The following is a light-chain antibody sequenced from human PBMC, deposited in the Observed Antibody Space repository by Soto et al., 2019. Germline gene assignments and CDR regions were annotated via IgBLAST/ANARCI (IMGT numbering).Light chain of an antibody. Sequence: NFMLTQPHSVSESPGKTVTISCTRSSGSIASNYVQWYQQRPGSAPTTVIYEDNQRPSGVPARFSGSIDSSSNSASLTISGLKTEDEADYYWQSYDSSNQVFGGGTKLTVL. V-gene: IGLV6-57*03. J-gene: IGLJ3*02. CDR1: SGSIASNY. CDR3: QSYDSSNQV. CDR2: EDN.